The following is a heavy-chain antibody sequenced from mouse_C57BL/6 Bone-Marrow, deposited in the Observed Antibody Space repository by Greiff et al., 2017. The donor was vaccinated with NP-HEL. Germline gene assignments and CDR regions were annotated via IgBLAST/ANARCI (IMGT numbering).Heavy chain of an antibody. D-gene: IGHD3-3*01. V-gene: IGHV3-6*01. CDR2: ISYDGSN. CDR1: GYSITSGYY. J-gene: IGHJ1*03. CDR3: ARKGKGSWYFDV. Sequence: EVKLVESGPGLVKPSQSLSLTCSVTGYSITSGYYWNWIRQFPGNKLEWMGYISYDGSNNYNPSLKNRISITRDTSKNQFFLKLNSVTTEDTATYYCARKGKGSWYFDVWGTGTTVTVSS.